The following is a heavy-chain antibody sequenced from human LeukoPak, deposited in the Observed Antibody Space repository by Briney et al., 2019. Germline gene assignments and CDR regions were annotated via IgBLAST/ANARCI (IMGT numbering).Heavy chain of an antibody. Sequence: PSETLSLTCTVSGGSISSYYRSWIRQPPGKGLEWIGYIYYTGNTVYNPSLKGRVTISVDTSKNQFSLKLSSVTAADTAMYCCASSIVGATVGFDCWGQGTLVTVSS. D-gene: IGHD1-26*01. J-gene: IGHJ4*02. CDR1: GGSISSYY. CDR3: ASSIVGATVGFDC. CDR2: IYYTGNT. V-gene: IGHV4-59*01.